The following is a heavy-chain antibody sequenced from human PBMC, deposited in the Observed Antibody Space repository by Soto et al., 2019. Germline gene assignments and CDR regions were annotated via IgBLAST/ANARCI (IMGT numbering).Heavy chain of an antibody. V-gene: IGHV1-3*01. CDR2: INAGNGNT. D-gene: IGHD1-7*01. Sequence: ASVEVSCKASGYTFTSYAMHWVRQAPGQRLEWMGWINAGNGNTKYSQKFQGRVTITRDTSASTAYMELSSLRSEDTAVYYCANGYNCNYAQFDPWGQGTLVTVSS. J-gene: IGHJ5*02. CDR1: GYTFTSYA. CDR3: ANGYNCNYAQFDP.